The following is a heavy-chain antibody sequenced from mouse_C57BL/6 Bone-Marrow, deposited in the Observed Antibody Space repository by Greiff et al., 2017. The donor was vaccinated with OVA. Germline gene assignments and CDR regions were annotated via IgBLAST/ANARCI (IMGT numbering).Heavy chain of an antibody. Sequence: EVQVVESGGGLVQPGGSLKLSCAASGFTFSDYYMYWVRQTPEKRLEWVAYISNGGGSTYYPDTVKGRFTISRDNAKNTLYLQMSRLKSEDTAMYYCARRITTGAMDYWGQGTSVTVSS. V-gene: IGHV5-12*01. CDR3: ARRITTGAMDY. CDR2: ISNGGGST. CDR1: GFTFSDYY. D-gene: IGHD1-1*01. J-gene: IGHJ4*01.